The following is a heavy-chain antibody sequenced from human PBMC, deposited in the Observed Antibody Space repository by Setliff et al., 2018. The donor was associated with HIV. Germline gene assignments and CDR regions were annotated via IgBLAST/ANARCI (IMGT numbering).Heavy chain of an antibody. V-gene: IGHV4-34*01. J-gene: IGHJ4*02. CDR1: GGSFSGYY. D-gene: IGHD3-22*01. Sequence: PSETLSLTCAVYGGSFSGYYWSWIRQPPGKGLEWIGEINHTGSTNYNPALKSRVTISVDTSKNQFSLKLSSVTAADTAVYYCARGPQYYYDSSAYYPNALDFRGQGTLVTVSS. CDR3: ARGPQYYYDSSAYYPNALDF. CDR2: INHTGST.